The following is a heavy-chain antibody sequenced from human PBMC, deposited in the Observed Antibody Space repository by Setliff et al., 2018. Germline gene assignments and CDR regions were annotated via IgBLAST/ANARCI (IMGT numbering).Heavy chain of an antibody. D-gene: IGHD3-3*01. J-gene: IGHJ5*02. Sequence: PGGSLRLSCGASGFTYNNDWVSWVRQAPGKGLEWLASINQRGSDQFYVESVKGRFTISRDNAKNSLYLQMNSLRVEDTAVYYCARDVFDFRTGQAGPWGQGTLVTVSS. CDR1: GFTYNNDW. V-gene: IGHV3-7*01. CDR2: INQRGSDQ. CDR3: ARDVFDFRTGQAGP.